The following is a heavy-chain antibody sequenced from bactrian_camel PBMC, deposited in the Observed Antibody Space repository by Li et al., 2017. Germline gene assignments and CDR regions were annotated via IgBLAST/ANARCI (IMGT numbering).Heavy chain of an antibody. V-gene: IGHV3S55*01. J-gene: IGHJ4*01. CDR2: IAKDGDH. D-gene: IGHD2*01. CDR1: GFGSGYYY. Sequence: HVQLVESGGGSAQAGGSLRLSCTASGFGSGYYYIAWFRQAPGKEREAVAVIAKDGDHRLSDPVKDRFTISRDNAKNTLYLQMDSLKPEDTAMYYCAAGRPRGGYYSLERDDYDYWGQGTQVTVS. CDR3: AAGRPRGGYYSLERDDYDY.